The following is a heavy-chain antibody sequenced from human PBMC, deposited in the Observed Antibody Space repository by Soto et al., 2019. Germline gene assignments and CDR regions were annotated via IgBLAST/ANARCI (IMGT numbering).Heavy chain of an antibody. J-gene: IGHJ4*02. CDR1: GDSVSSNSAA. D-gene: IGHD2-15*01. CDR2: TYYRSKWYN. CDR3: AREFCSGGSCYAELPY. Sequence: SPTLSLTCAISGDSVSSNSAAWNWIRQSPSRGLEWLGRTYYRSKWYNDYAVSVKSRITINPDTSKNQFSLQLNSVTPEDTAVYYCAREFCSGGSCYAELPYWGQGTLVTVSS. V-gene: IGHV6-1*01.